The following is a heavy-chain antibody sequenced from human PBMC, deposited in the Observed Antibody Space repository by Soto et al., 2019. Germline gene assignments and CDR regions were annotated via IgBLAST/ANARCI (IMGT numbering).Heavy chain of an antibody. CDR2: ISYDGDHK. J-gene: IGHJ4*02. D-gene: IGHD3-9*01. Sequence: QVQLVESGGGVVQPGRSLRLSCAASGFTFNTCAMHWVRQAPGRGLEWVAVISYDGDHKYYADSVKGRFTISRDNPKNTLYLQMNRRRGEETAGYYFACGPATQDNDSLTGYFPFDHWGQGTLVTVSS. CDR3: ACGPATQDNDSLTGYFPFDH. CDR1: GFTFNTCA. V-gene: IGHV3-30-3*01.